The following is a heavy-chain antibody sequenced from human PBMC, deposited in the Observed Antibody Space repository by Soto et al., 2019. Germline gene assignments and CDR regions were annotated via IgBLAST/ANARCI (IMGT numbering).Heavy chain of an antibody. CDR2: MNPNSGNT. CDR3: ARMKHRVDYYYYYYMDV. J-gene: IGHJ6*03. CDR1: GYTFSSYD. Sequence: ASVKVSCKASGYTFSSYDIDWVRQATGQGLEWMGWMNPNSGNTGYAQKFQGRVTMTRNTSISTAYMELSSLRSEDTAVYYCARMKHRVDYYYYYYMDVLGKGTTVTVSS. V-gene: IGHV1-8*01.